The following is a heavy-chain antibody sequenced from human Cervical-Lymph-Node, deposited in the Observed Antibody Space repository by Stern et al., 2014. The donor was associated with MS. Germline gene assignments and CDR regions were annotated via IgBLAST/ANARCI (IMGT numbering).Heavy chain of an antibody. CDR1: GLSIDESA. J-gene: IGHJ4*02. D-gene: IGHD1-26*01. V-gene: IGHV3-9*01. CDR2: IPWNSATI. CDR3: VKDRNGYYSRFDN. Sequence: EVQLVESGGGLVQPGKSLRLSCGASGLSIDESAMHWVRQAPGKGLEWVAGIPWNSATIDYADSVRGRFTISRDNANNSVHLQMNSLRAEDTALYYCVKDRNGYYSRFDNWGQGTLVTVSS.